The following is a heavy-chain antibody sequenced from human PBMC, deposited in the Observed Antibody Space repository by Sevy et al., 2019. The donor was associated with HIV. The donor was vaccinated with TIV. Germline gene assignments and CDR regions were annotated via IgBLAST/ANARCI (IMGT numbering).Heavy chain of an antibody. J-gene: IGHJ5*02. D-gene: IGHD2-15*01. CDR3: ARMNYSASAPGGWFDP. V-gene: IGHV4-59*01. CDR1: GGSISSYY. Sequence: SETLSLTCTVSGGSISSYYWSWIRQPPGKGLEWIAYMYYSGITNYSPSLKSRLTISIDTSKNHFSLKLRSVTAADTAVYYCARMNYSASAPGGWFDPWGQGTLVTVSS. CDR2: MYYSGIT.